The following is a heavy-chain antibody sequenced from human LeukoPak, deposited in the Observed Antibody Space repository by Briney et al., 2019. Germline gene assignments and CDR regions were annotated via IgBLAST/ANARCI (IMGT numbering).Heavy chain of an antibody. CDR3: ARRRHSSGWYGAFDI. Sequence: SETLSLTCTVSGGSISSYYWSWIRQPAGKGLEWIGYIYYSGSTNYNPSLKSRVTISVDTSKNQFSLKLSSVTAADTAVYYCARRRHSSGWYGAFDIWGQGTMVTVSS. CDR2: IYYSGST. V-gene: IGHV4-59*01. CDR1: GGSISSYY. J-gene: IGHJ3*02. D-gene: IGHD6-19*01.